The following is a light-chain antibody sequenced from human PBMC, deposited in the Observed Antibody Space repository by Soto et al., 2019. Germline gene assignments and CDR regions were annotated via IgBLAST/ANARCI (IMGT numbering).Light chain of an antibody. CDR3: CSYAGTFYV. Sequence: QSVLTQPPSASGFPGQSVTISCTGTSSDVGYYDYVSWYQQHPGKAPKLVIYEVTKRPSGVPDRVSASKSGNTASLTVSGLRAEDEADYYCCSYAGTFYVFGTGTKVPVL. V-gene: IGLV2-8*01. CDR1: SSDVGYYDY. J-gene: IGLJ1*01. CDR2: EVT.